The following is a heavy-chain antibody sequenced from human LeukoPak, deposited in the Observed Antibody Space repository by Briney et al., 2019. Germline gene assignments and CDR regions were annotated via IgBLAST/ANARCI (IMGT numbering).Heavy chain of an antibody. CDR1: GFTFSSYW. D-gene: IGHD3-3*01. V-gene: IGHV3-7*01. CDR2: IKQDGSEK. CDR3: ARDSTIFGVVGSSDY. Sequence: PGGSLRLSCAASGFTFSSYWMTWVRQAPGKGLEWVANIKQDGSEKYYVDSVKGRFTVSRDNAKNSLYLQMSSLRAEDTAVYYCARDSTIFGVVGSSDYWGQGTLVTVSS. J-gene: IGHJ4*02.